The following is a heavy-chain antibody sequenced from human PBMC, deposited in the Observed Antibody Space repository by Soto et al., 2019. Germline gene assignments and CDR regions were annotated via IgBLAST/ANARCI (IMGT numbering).Heavy chain of an antibody. CDR2: IYPDESHT. D-gene: IGHD3-3*01. CDR3: ARLGFNYDFLSGYYNVHHYYRLAV. J-gene: IGHJ6*02. Sequence: PGESLKISCKGSGYSFTKYWIGWVRQMPGKGLEWMAIIYPDESHTTYSPSFQGQVTISADKSINSVYLQWSSLKASDTATYYCARLGFNYDFLSGYYNVHHYYRLAVSAQRTTVTVSS. CDR1: GYSFTKYW. V-gene: IGHV5-51*01.